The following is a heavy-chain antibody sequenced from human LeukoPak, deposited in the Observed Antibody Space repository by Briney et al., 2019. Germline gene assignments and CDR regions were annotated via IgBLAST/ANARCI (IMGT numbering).Heavy chain of an antibody. V-gene: IGHV4-59*01. CDR3: ARPLTDGAFDI. CDR2: IYYSGST. J-gene: IGHJ3*02. CDR1: GGSLSSYY. Sequence: SKTLSLTCTVSGGSLSSYYWSWIGQPPGKGLEWIGYIYYSGSTNYNPSLTSRVTISVDTSKNQFSLKLSSVTAADTAVYYCARPLTDGAFDIWGQGTMVTVSS. D-gene: IGHD3-16*01.